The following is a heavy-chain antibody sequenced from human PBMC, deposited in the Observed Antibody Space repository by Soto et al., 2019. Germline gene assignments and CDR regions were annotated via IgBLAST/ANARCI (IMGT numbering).Heavy chain of an antibody. CDR1: GGTFSSYA. J-gene: IGHJ3*02. D-gene: IGHD1-20*01. CDR2: IIPIFGTA. Sequence: SVKVSCKASGGTFSSYAISWVRQAPGQGLEWMGGIIPIFGTANYAQKFQGRVTITADESTSTAYMELSSLRSEDTAVYYCASEGNWNDAFDIWGQGTMVTVSS. V-gene: IGHV1-69*13. CDR3: ASEGNWNDAFDI.